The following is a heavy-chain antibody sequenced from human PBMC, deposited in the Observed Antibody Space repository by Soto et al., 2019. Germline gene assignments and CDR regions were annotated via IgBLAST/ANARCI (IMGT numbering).Heavy chain of an antibody. J-gene: IGHJ4*02. CDR1: GFSLSNARMG. V-gene: IGHV2-26*01. D-gene: IGHD4-17*01. Sequence: QVTLKESGPVLVKPTETLTLTCTVSGFSLSNARMGVSWIRLPPWKALEGLAHIFSNDEKSYSTSLKRRPTISKDTSKSQVVLTMTSMEPVDTATYYCARTFSMDNSDTFYFDYWGQGTLVTVSS. CDR2: IFSNDEK. CDR3: ARTFSMDNSDTFYFDY.